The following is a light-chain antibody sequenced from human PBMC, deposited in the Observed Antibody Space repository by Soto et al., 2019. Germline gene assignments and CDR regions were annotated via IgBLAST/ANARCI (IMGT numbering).Light chain of an antibody. J-gene: IGLJ1*01. CDR2: EVS. V-gene: IGLV2-8*01. CDR1: SSDVGGYNY. CDR3: SSYAGSNNYV. Sequence: QSALTQPPSASGSPGQSVIISCTGTSSDVGGYNYVSWYQQHPGKAPKVMIYEVSKRPSGVPDRFSGSKSGNTASLTVSGLQAEDEADYYCSSYAGSNNYVFGTGTQLTVL.